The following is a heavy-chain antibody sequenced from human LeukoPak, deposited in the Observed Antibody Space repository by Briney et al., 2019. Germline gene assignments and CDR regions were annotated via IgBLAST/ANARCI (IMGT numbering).Heavy chain of an antibody. CDR2: IWYDGSNK. D-gene: IGHD2-15*01. CDR1: GFTFSNYA. CDR3: ARDLVDDGVDY. V-gene: IGHV3-33*08. J-gene: IGHJ4*02. Sequence: GGSLRLSCAASGFTFSNYAMTWVRQAPGKGLEWVAVIWYDGSNKYYADSVKGRFTISRDNSKNTLYLQMNSLRAEDTAVYYCARDLVDDGVDYWGQGTLVTVSS.